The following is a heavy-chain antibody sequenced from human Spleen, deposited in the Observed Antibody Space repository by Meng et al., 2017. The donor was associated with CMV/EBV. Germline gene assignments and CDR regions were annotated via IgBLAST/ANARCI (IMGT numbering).Heavy chain of an antibody. D-gene: IGHD3-22*01. CDR2: IYPGDSDT. CDR3: ARLDYLDSSGYYSRYHWFDP. J-gene: IGHJ5*02. Sequence: KVSCKGSGYSFTSYWIGWVRQMPGKGLEWMGIIYPGDSDTRYSPSFQGQVTFSADKSISTAYLQWSSLKASDTAMYYCARLDYLDSSGYYSRYHWFDPWGQGALVTVSS. V-gene: IGHV5-51*01. CDR1: GYSFTSYW.